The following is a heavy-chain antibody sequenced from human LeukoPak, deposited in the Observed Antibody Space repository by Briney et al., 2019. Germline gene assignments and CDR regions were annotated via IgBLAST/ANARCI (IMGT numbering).Heavy chain of an antibody. V-gene: IGHV4-59*08. J-gene: IGHJ4*02. Sequence: SETLSLTCTVSGGSISSYYWSWIRQPPGKGLEWIGYIYYSGSTDYNPSLKSRVTISLDTSKNQFSLKLSSVTAADTAVYYCAGHHPRNTVDFWGQGTLVTVSS. D-gene: IGHD2/OR15-2a*01. CDR2: IYYSGST. CDR3: AGHHPRNTVDF. CDR1: GGSISSYY.